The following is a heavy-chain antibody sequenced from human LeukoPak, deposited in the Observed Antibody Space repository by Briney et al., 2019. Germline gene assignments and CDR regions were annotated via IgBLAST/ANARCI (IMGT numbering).Heavy chain of an antibody. D-gene: IGHD6-13*01. V-gene: IGHV3-20*04. CDR3: ARGIAAAGPKLFWYYYYYMDV. CDR2: INWNGGST. Sequence: GGSLRLSCAASGFTFDDYGMSWVRQAPGKGLEWVSGINWNGGSTGYADSVKGRFTISRDNSKNTLYLQMNSLRAEDTAVYYCARGIAAAGPKLFWYYYYYMDVWGKGTTVTISS. J-gene: IGHJ6*03. CDR1: GFTFDDYG.